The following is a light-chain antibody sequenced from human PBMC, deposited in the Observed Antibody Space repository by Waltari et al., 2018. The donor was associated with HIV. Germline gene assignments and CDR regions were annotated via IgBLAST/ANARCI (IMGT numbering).Light chain of an antibody. CDR2: EVT. V-gene: IGLV2-23*02. CDR3: CSYAGSSTPYV. CDR1: SSDVGRDNL. Sequence: QSALTQPASVSGSPGQSITISCTGTSSDVGRDNLVPWYQQHPGKAPKLMIYEVTKRPSGISNRFSGSKSGNTASLTISGLQPEDESDYYCCSYAGSSTPYVFGTGTQVTVL. J-gene: IGLJ1*01.